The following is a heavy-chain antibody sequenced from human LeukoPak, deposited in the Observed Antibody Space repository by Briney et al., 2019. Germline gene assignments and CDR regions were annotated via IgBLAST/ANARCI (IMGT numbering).Heavy chain of an antibody. V-gene: IGHV3-23*01. CDR2: ISGSGGST. D-gene: IGHD3-10*01. CDR3: AKTLVRGAFDI. CDR1: GFTFNNYW. J-gene: IGHJ3*02. Sequence: GGSLRLSCEASGFTFNNYWMSWFRQAPGKGLEWVSAISGSGGSTYYADSVKGRFTISRDNSKNTLYLQMNSLRAEDTAVYYCAKTLVRGAFDIWGQGTMVTVSS.